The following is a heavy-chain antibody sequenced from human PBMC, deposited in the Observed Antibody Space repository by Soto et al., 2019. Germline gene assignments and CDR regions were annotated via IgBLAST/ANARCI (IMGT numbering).Heavy chain of an antibody. CDR3: ARDYYRFNSGYGFSMDV. CDR1: GFTFSSYA. D-gene: IGHD5-12*01. Sequence: QVQLVESGGGVVQPGRSLRLSCAASGFTFSSYALHWVRQAPGKGLEWVAVISYDGSSKYYADSVKGRFTVSRDNSMNTLYLQMNSLRAEDTAVYYCARDYYRFNSGYGFSMDVWGQGTTVTVSS. V-gene: IGHV3-30-3*01. CDR2: ISYDGSSK. J-gene: IGHJ6*02.